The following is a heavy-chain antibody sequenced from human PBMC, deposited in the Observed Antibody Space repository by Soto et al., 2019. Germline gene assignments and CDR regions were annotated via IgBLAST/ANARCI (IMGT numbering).Heavy chain of an antibody. CDR2: ISSSSSSI. Sequence: PGGSLRLSCAASGFTFSNYNMNWVRQAPGKGLEWVSYISSSSSSISYADSVKGRFTISRDNAKNSLYLQMNSLRAEDTAVYYCARTVDTWGQGTLVTVSS. J-gene: IGHJ5*02. CDR3: ARTVDT. V-gene: IGHV3-48*01. CDR1: GFTFSNYN.